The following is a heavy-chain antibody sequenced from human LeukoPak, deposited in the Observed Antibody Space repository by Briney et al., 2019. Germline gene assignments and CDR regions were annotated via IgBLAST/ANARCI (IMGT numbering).Heavy chain of an antibody. CDR3: ARDSRGSYYRYYFDY. CDR2: IYYSGST. CDR1: GGSISSSSYY. Sequence: SETLSLTCTVSGGSISSSSYYWGWIRQPPGKGLEWIGSIYYSGSTYYNPSLKSRVTISVDTSKNQFSLKLSSVTAADTAVYYCARDSRGSYYRYYFDYWGQGTLVTVSS. V-gene: IGHV4-39*07. J-gene: IGHJ4*02. D-gene: IGHD1-26*01.